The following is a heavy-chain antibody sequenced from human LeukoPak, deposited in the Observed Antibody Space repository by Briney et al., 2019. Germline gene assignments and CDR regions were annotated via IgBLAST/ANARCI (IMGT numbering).Heavy chain of an antibody. CDR1: GFTYSSYA. CDR3: ASPPTRYNSEGY. Sequence: PGGSLRLSCAASGFTYSSYAMHWVRQDPGKGLEWVAVISYDGSNKYYADSVKGRFTISRDNSKNTLYLQMNSLRAEDTAVYYCASPPTRYNSEGYWGQGTLVTASS. CDR2: ISYDGSNK. V-gene: IGHV3-30-3*01. J-gene: IGHJ4*02. D-gene: IGHD1-20*01.